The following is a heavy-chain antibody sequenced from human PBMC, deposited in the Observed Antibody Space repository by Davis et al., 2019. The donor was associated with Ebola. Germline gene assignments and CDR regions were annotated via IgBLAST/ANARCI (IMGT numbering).Heavy chain of an antibody. D-gene: IGHD3-3*01. CDR2: INHSGST. CDR3: ARQDRGVVSP. CDR1: GGSFSGYY. Sequence: MPSETLSLTCAVYGGSFSGYYWSWIRQPPGKGLEWIGEINHSGSTNYNPSLKSRVTISVDKSKNQFSLKLSSVTAADTAVYYCARQDRGVVSPWGQGTLVTVSS. V-gene: IGHV4-34*01. J-gene: IGHJ5*02.